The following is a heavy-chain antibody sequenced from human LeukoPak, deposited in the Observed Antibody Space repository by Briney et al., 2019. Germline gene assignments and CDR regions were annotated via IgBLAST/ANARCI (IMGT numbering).Heavy chain of an antibody. Sequence: SETLSLTCAVYGGSFSGYYWSWIRQPPGKGLEWIGEINHSGSTNYNPSLKSRVTISVDTSKNQFSLKLSSVTAADTAVYYCARASGGSSSYPRDYWGQGTLVTVSS. D-gene: IGHD6-6*01. CDR3: ARASGGSSSYPRDY. CDR2: INHSGST. CDR1: GGSFSGYY. V-gene: IGHV4-34*01. J-gene: IGHJ4*02.